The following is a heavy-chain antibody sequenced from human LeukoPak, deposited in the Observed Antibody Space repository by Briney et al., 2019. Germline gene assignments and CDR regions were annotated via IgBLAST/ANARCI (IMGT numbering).Heavy chain of an antibody. Sequence: HPGGSLRLSCAASGFTFSSYSMSWVRQAPGKGLEWVSAISGSGGSTYYADSVKGRFTISRDNSKNTLYLQMNSLRAEDTAVYYCAKTVGDSSGYYSYWGQGTLVTVSS. J-gene: IGHJ4*02. CDR3: AKTVGDSSGYYSY. CDR2: ISGSGGST. D-gene: IGHD3-22*01. CDR1: GFTFSSYS. V-gene: IGHV3-23*01.